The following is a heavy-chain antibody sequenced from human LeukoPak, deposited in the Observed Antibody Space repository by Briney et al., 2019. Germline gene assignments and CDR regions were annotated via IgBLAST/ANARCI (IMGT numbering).Heavy chain of an antibody. D-gene: IGHD4-11*01. V-gene: IGHV4-4*09. Sequence: SAPLSLTCSVSGGSISDAYWSWIRQSPGRGLEWIGYIYPTGSTNYHPSLKSRVTISVDTSKNHFALNLTSVTAADTAVYYCAKGYFDYSTYYSYYFNLWGQGALVTVSS. J-gene: IGHJ4*02. CDR2: IYPTGST. CDR3: AKGYFDYSTYYSYYFNL. CDR1: GGSISDAY.